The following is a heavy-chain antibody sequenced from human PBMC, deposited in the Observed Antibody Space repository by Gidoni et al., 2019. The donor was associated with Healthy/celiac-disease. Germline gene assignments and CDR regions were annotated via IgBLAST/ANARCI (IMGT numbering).Heavy chain of an antibody. V-gene: IGHV3-74*01. CDR3: ARDHNSSPTIDY. CDR2: INSDGSST. Sequence: EVQLVEYGGGLVQPGGSLRLSCAASGFTFSSHWMHWVRQAPGKGLVWVSRINSDGSSTSYADSVKGRFTISRDNAKNTLYLQMNSLRAEDTAVYYCARDHNSSPTIDYWGQGTLVTVSS. CDR1: GFTFSSHW. D-gene: IGHD6-13*01. J-gene: IGHJ4*02.